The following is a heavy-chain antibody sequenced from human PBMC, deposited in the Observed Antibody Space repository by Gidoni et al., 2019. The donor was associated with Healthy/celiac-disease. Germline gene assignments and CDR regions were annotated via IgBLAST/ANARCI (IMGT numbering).Heavy chain of an antibody. D-gene: IGHD3-22*01. J-gene: IGHJ4*02. CDR1: GFTFGDYA. CDR2: IRSKAYGGTT. CDR3: TRVGGYDY. Sequence: EVQLVESGGGLVQPGRSLGLSCTASGFTFGDYAMSWVRQAPGKGLEWVGFIRSKAYGGTTEYAASVKGRFTISRDDSKSIAYLQMNSLKTEDTAVYYCTRVGGYDYWGQGTLVTVSS. V-gene: IGHV3-49*04.